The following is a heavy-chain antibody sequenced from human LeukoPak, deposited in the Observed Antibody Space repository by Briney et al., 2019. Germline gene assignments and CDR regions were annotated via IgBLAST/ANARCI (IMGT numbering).Heavy chain of an antibody. CDR2: ISVYNGNT. V-gene: IGHV1-18*04. D-gene: IGHD3-16*01. J-gene: IGHJ6*03. CDR1: GYTFTDYY. Sequence: ASVKVSCKASGYTFTDYYIQWVRQAPGQGLEWMGWISVYNGNTNYAQKFQGRVTMTTDTSTSTAYMELRSLGSDDTAVYYCARDLGHYYYMDVWGKGTTGTVSS. CDR3: ARDLGHYYYMDV.